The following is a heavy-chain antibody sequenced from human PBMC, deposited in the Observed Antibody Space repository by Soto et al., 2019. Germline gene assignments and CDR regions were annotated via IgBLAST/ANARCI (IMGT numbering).Heavy chain of an antibody. Sequence: SETLSLTCTVSGGSISSYYWSWIRQPPGKGLEWIGYIYYSGSTNYNPSLKSRVTISVDTSKNQFSLKLSSVTAADTAVYYCARDLGGRSYFDYWGQGTLVTSPQ. CDR2: IYYSGST. CDR3: ARDLGGRSYFDY. V-gene: IGHV4-59*01. J-gene: IGHJ4*02. CDR1: GGSISSYY.